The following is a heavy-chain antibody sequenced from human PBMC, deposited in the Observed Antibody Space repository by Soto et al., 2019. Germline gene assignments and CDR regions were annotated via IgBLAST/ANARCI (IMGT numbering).Heavy chain of an antibody. CDR3: GRTSRGSGTLNQ. Sequence: SVKVSCKASGYTFTSYGISWVRQAPGQGLEWLGWISVYNCVTTYSQKLQGRVSITTDTSTNTDYMELRSMRPADTAVYFCGRTSRGSGTLNQWGQGNLVTVSS. V-gene: IGHV1-18*04. CDR1: GYTFTSYG. D-gene: IGHD6-19*01. CDR2: ISVYNCVT. J-gene: IGHJ1*01.